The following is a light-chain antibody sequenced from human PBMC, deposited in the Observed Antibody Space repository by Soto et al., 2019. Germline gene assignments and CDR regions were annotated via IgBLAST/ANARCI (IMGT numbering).Light chain of an antibody. CDR1: QFVSSR. J-gene: IGKJ1*01. CDR2: DTS. CDR3: QQYNNWPVT. Sequence: IVGKKSVATLSASPGERVTLSCRASQFVSSRLAWYHRRPGQVPKLLIYDTSTGAPGISARFSGSGSGTEFTITISSLQSEDCAVYYCQQYNNWPVTFGQGTKVDIK. V-gene: IGKV3-15*01.